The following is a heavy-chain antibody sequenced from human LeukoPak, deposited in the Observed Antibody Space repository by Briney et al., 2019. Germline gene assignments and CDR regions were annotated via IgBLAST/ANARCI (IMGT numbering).Heavy chain of an antibody. CDR3: AREMVFGVVIIGNYMDV. V-gene: IGHV3-48*01. J-gene: IGHJ6*03. D-gene: IGHD3-3*01. Sequence: PGGSLRLSCSASGFTFSSFSMNWVRQAPGKGLEWVSYISASSSTTYYADSVKGRLTISRDNAKNSLYLQMNSLRAEDTAVYYCAREMVFGVVIIGNYMDVWGKGTTVTVSS. CDR2: ISASSSTT. CDR1: GFTFSSFS.